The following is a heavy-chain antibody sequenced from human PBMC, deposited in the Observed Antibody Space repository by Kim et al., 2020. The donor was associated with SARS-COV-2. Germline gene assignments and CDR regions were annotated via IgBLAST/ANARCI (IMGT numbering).Heavy chain of an antibody. D-gene: IGHD3-3*01. CDR1: GYTFSNYA. Sequence: SGYTFSNYAMHWVRQAPGQRLEWMGWINAGSGNTEYSQKFQGRLIITRDTSASTAYMELSSLRSEDTAVYYCARGGAVLRFLEWLSSYFDNW. CDR2: INAGSGNT. CDR3: ARGGAVLRFLEWLSSYFDN. J-gene: IGHJ4*01. V-gene: IGHV1-3*01.